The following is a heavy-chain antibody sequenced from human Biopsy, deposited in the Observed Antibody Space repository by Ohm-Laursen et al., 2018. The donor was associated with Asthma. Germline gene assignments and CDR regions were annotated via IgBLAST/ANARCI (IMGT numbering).Heavy chain of an antibody. CDR3: ARGDSSGWSHYYFDY. CDR2: IYSGGTS. D-gene: IGHD6-19*01. CDR1: GFAVSRDH. V-gene: IGHV3-53*01. J-gene: IGHJ4*02. Sequence: GSLRLSCAASGFAVSRDHMFWVRQAPGKGLEWVSVIYSGGTSHTADSVRGRFTISRDYPKNTLYLQMHSLRAEDTAVYYCARGDSSGWSHYYFDYWGQGTLVTVSS.